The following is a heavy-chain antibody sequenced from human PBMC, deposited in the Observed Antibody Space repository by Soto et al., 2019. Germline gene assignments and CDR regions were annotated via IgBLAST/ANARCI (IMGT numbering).Heavy chain of an antibody. Sequence: QVQLQESGPGLVKPSQTLSLTCTVSGGSISSGDYYWSWIRQPPGKGLEWIGYIYYSGSTYYNPSLKSRFTISVDPSKNQFPLKLSSVSAAGRAGYYGPIVRRDAFDTWAKGKMVPASS. CDR3: PIVRRDAFDT. V-gene: IGHV4-30-4*01. D-gene: IGHD4-17*01. J-gene: IGHJ3*02. CDR2: IYYSGST. CDR1: GGSISSGDYY.